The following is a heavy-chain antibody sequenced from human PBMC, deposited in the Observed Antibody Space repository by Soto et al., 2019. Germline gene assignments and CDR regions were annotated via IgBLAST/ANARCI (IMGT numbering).Heavy chain of an antibody. CDR1: GYTFTSYA. V-gene: IGHV1-3*01. D-gene: IGHD3-10*01. CDR2: INAGNGNT. CDR3: ARDSLLFGELAGEYFDY. J-gene: IGHJ4*02. Sequence: PGESLKISCKASGYTFTSYAMHWVRQAPGQRLEWMGWINAGNGNTKYSQKFQGRVTITRDTSASTAYMELSSLRSEDTAVYYCARDSLLFGELAGEYFDYWGQGTLVTVSS.